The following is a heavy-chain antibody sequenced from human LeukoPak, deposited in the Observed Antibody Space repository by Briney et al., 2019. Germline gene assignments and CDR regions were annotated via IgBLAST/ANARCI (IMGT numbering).Heavy chain of an antibody. J-gene: IGHJ3*02. CDR2: INHSGST. CDR1: DGSFNDYY. Sequence: SETLSLTCAVYDGSFNDYYWSWIRQPPGKGLEWIGEINHSGSTYYNPSLKSRVTISVDTSKKQFSLKLSSVTAADTAVYYCARSVSYYYDGSARGAFDIWGQGTMVTVSS. D-gene: IGHD3-22*01. CDR3: ARSVSYYYDGSARGAFDI. V-gene: IGHV4-34*01.